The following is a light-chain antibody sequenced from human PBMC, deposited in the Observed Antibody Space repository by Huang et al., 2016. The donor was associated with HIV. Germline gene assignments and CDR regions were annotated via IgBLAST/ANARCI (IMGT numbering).Light chain of an antibody. CDR1: ESLSSN. Sequence: STRSECHEERATLSSRDSESLSSNCAWYQQKPGQARRLLMYDANTRASGNPAWISGSGSRTEFTLTNSRVHSEDFAVYYCQQYKNRYTFGQGTKLEIK. CDR3: QQYKNRYT. CDR2: DAN. J-gene: IGKJ2*01. V-gene: IGKV3-15*01.